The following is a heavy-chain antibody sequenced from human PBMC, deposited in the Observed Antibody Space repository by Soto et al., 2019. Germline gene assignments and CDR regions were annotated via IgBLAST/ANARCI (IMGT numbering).Heavy chain of an antibody. CDR2: IYYSGST. D-gene: IGHD5-18*01. CDR1: GGSISSSSYY. V-gene: IGHV4-39*01. J-gene: IGHJ4*02. Sequence: KTSETLSLTCTVSGGSISSSSYYWGWIRQPPGKGLEWIGSIYYSGSTYYNPSLKSRVTISVDTSKNQFSLKLSSVTAADTAVYYCARRNSYGHFDYWGQGTLVTVSS. CDR3: ARRNSYGHFDY.